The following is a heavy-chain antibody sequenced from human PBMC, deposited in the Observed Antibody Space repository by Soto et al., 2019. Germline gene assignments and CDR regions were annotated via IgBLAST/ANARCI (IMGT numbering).Heavy chain of an antibody. CDR3: ARFASYSTWSGFDY. D-gene: IGHD6-6*01. J-gene: IGHJ4*02. V-gene: IGHV4-39*01. CDR2: IYYSGST. CDR1: GGSISSSSYY. Sequence: QLHLQESGPGLVKPSETLSLTCTVSGGSISSSSYYWGWIRQSPGKGLEWIGSIYYSGSTYYNPSLKSRVTMSVDTAKKLVFLHLSAVTAAETAVYYCARFASYSTWSGFDYRGRGALVTVSS.